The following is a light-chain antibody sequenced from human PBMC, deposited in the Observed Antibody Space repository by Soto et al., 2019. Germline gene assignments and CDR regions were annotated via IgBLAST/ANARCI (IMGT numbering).Light chain of an antibody. CDR2: DVS. CDR1: SSDVGAYNY. CDR3: SSYTSITTYV. Sequence: SRPVTESVSRGQPHPIKYTGNSSDVGAYNYVSWYQQHPGKAPRLMIYDVSNRPSGVSNRFSGSKSGNTAALTISGLQAEDEADYYCSSYTSITTYVFGGGTKVTVL. V-gene: IGLV2-14*01. J-gene: IGLJ1*01.